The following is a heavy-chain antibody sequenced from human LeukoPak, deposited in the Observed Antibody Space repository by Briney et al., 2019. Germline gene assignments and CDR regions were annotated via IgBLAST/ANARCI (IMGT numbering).Heavy chain of an antibody. V-gene: IGHV1-46*01. Sequence: ASVKVSCKASGYTFTSYYMHWVRQAPGQGLEWMGIINPSGGSTSYAQKFQGGVTMTRDMSTSTVYMELSSLRSEDTAVYYCASIRDGYKKSYDAFDIWGQGTMVTVSS. CDR3: ASIRDGYKKSYDAFDI. D-gene: IGHD5-24*01. CDR2: INPSGGST. CDR1: GYTFTSYY. J-gene: IGHJ3*02.